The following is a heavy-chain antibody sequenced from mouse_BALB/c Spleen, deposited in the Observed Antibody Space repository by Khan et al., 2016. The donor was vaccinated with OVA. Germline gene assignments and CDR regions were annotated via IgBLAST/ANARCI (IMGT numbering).Heavy chain of an antibody. CDR2: ISGDSNTI. CDR3: ATSFFYGYYFDY. J-gene: IGHJ2*01. CDR1: GFTFNSYG. D-gene: IGHD1-1*01. Sequence: EVELVESGGGLVQPGGSRKLSCAASGFTFNSYGMHWVRQAPEKGLECVAYISGDSNTIYYADTVKGRFTISRDNPKITLFLQMTSLMLEDTAMYYCATSFFYGYYFDYWGPGTTLTVS. V-gene: IGHV5-17*02.